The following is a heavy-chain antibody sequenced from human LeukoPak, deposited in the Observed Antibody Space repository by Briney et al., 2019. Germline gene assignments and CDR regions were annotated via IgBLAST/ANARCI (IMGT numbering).Heavy chain of an antibody. CDR2: ISSSGSTI. CDR3: AKDRELLLPAEYFQH. D-gene: IGHD1-26*01. J-gene: IGHJ1*01. CDR1: GFTFSDYY. V-gene: IGHV3-11*01. Sequence: QSGGSLRLSCAASGFTFSDYYMSWIRQAPGKGLEWVSYISSSGSTIYYADSVKGRFTISRDNAKNSLYLQMNSLRAEDTAVYYCAKDRELLLPAEYFQHWGQGTLVTVSS.